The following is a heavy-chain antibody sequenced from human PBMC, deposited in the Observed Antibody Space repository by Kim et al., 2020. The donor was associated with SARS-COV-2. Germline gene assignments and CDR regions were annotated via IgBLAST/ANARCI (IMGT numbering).Heavy chain of an antibody. CDR2: ISDSGDRA. Sequence: GGSLRLSCEASGFTFSGYALRWVRQDPGKGLEWVSSISDSGDRANYADSVKGRFTISRDNSKNTMYLEMNSLRAEDTAIYYCARDFDIWGQGAMVTVSS. V-gene: IGHV3-23*01. CDR3: ARDFDI. J-gene: IGHJ3*02. CDR1: GFTFSGYA.